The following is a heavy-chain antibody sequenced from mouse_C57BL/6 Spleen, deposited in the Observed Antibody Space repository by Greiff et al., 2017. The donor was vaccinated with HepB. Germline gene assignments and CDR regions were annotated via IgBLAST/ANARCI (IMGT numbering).Heavy chain of an antibody. Sequence: QVQLKQSGAELAKPGASVKLSCKASGYTFTSYWMHWVKQRPGQGLEWIGYINPSSGYTKYNQKFKDKATLTADKSSSTAYMQLSSLTYEDSAVYYCARWLLRRGYYFDYWGQGTTLTVSS. J-gene: IGHJ2*01. D-gene: IGHD2-3*01. CDR1: GYTFTSYW. V-gene: IGHV1-7*01. CDR3: ARWLLRRGYYFDY. CDR2: INPSSGYT.